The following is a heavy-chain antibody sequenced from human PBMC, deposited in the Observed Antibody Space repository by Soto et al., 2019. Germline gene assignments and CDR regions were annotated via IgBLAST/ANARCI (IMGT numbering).Heavy chain of an antibody. J-gene: IGHJ5*02. Sequence: LSLTFAVSVGSISSSNWWSWVRQPPGKGLEWIGEIYHSGSTNYNPSLKSRVTISVDKSKNQFSLKLSYVTAADTAVYYCARSPGLILWLDPWGQGPRGTVSS. CDR1: VGSISSSNW. D-gene: IGHD1-1*01. CDR3: ARSPGLILWLDP. V-gene: IGHV4-4*02. CDR2: IYHSGST.